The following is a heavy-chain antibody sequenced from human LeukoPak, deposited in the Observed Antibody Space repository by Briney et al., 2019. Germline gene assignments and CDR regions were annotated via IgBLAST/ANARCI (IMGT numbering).Heavy chain of an antibody. CDR3: ARSGRYGIIMVRGVTTDFDY. J-gene: IGHJ4*02. CDR1: GYTFTSYG. CDR2: ISAYNGNT. Sequence: ASVKVSCKASGYTFTSYGISWVRQAPGQGLEWMGWISAYNGNTNYAQKLQGRVTMTTDTSTSTGYMELRSLRSDDTAVYYCARSGRYGIIMVRGVTTDFDYRGQGTLVTVSS. V-gene: IGHV1-18*01. D-gene: IGHD3-10*01.